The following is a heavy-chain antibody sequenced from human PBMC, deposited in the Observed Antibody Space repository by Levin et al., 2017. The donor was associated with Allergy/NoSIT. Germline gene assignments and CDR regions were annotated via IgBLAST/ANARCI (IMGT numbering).Heavy chain of an antibody. CDR1: GGSISSYY. CDR2: IYYSGST. J-gene: IGHJ4*02. CDR3: ARGNSYGPYYFDY. D-gene: IGHD5-18*01. Sequence: SQTLSLTCTVSGGSISSYYWSWIRQPPGKGLEWIGYIYYSGSTNYNPPLKSRVTISVDTSKNQFSLKLSSVTAADTAVYYCARGNSYGPYYFDYWGQGTLVTVSS. V-gene: IGHV4-59*08.